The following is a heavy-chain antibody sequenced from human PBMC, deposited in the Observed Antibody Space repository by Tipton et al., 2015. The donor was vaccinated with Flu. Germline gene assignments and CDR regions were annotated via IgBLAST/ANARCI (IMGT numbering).Heavy chain of an antibody. Sequence: TLSLTCTVSGGSINSYYWSWIRQPAGKGLEWIGRIYTSGSTNYNPSLKSRVTMSVDTSKNQFSLKLSSVTAADTAVYYCARDFSHYYDSIGNDYWGQGTLVTVSS. V-gene: IGHV4-4*07. CDR3: ARDFSHYYDSIGNDY. J-gene: IGHJ4*02. D-gene: IGHD3-22*01. CDR1: GGSINSYY. CDR2: IYTSGST.